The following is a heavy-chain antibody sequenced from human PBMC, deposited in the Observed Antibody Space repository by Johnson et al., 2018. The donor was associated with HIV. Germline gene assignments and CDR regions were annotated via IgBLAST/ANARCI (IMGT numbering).Heavy chain of an antibody. J-gene: IGHJ3*02. V-gene: IGHV3-7*03. D-gene: IGHD3-22*01. Sequence: VQLVESGGGLVQPGRSLRLSCAASGFTFSNYWMSWVRQAPGKGLEWVANIKQDGSEKDDVDSVEGRFTVSRDNAKNSLYLQMNSLRAEDTALYYCATVVYYDSSALRMYAFDIWGQGTMVTVSS. CDR2: IKQDGSEK. CDR1: GFTFSNYW. CDR3: ATVVYYDSSALRMYAFDI.